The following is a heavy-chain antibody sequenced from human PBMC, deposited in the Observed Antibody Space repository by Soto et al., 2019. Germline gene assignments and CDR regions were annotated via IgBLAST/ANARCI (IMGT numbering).Heavy chain of an antibody. Sequence: PGGSLRLSCAASGFTFTRYSMNWVRQAPGKGLEWVSSISSTTNYIYYGDSINGRFTIPRDNANNLLFLEMNSLRAEDTAVYYCARESEDLTSNFDYWGQGTMVTVSS. CDR1: GFTFTRYS. V-gene: IGHV3-21*06. CDR2: ISSTTNYI. CDR3: ARESEDLTSNFDY. J-gene: IGHJ4*02.